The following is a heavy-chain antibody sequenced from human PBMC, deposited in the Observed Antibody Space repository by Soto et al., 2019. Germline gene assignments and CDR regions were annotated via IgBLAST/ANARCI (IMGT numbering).Heavy chain of an antibody. D-gene: IGHD3-22*01. CDR3: ARESKHCSGYLERSNNWFDP. CDR2: IYYSGST. V-gene: IGHV4-31*03. CDR1: GGSISSGGYY. Sequence: QVQLQESGPGLVKPSQTLSLTCTVSGGSISSGGYYWSWIRQHPGKGLERIGYIYYSGSTYYNPSLKSRVTISVDTSKNHSSLNLSSVTAADTAVYYCARESKHCSGYLERSNNWFDPWGQGTLVTVSS. J-gene: IGHJ5*02.